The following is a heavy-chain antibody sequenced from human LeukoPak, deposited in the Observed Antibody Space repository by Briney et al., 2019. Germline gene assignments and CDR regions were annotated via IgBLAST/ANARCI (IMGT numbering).Heavy chain of an antibody. Sequence: SVKVSCKASGGTFSSYAISWVRQAPGQGLEWMGGIIPIFGTANYAQKFQGRVTITANESTSTAYMELSSLRSEDTAVYYCASSTVTTDSSFDYWGQGTLVTVSS. CDR1: GGTFSSYA. V-gene: IGHV1-69*13. CDR2: IIPIFGTA. D-gene: IGHD4-17*01. J-gene: IGHJ4*02. CDR3: ASSTVTTDSSFDY.